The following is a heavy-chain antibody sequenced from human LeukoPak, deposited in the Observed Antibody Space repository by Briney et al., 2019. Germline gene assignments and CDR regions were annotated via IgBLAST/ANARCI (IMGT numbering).Heavy chain of an antibody. V-gene: IGHV3-53*01. Sequence: GGSLRLSCAASGFTVSTYYMTWVRQAPGKGLECVSAIYSGGSTYYADSVKGRFTVSKDNSKNTLYLQMNSLRAEDTAMYYCARGLGYCTSTTCLLPFDYWGQGTLVTVSS. J-gene: IGHJ4*02. D-gene: IGHD2-2*01. CDR2: IYSGGST. CDR1: GFTVSTYY. CDR3: ARGLGYCTSTTCLLPFDY.